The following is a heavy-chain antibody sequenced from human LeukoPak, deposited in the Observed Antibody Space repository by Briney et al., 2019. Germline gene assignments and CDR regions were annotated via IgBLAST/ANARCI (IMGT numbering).Heavy chain of an antibody. CDR2: ISSSSSYI. CDR3: ARDCVGYYYDSSGYWT. CDR1: GFTFSSYS. D-gene: IGHD3-22*01. Sequence: GGSLRLSCAASGFTFSSYSMNWVRQAPGKGLEWVSSISSSSSYIYYADSVKGRFTISRDNAKNSLYLQMNCLRAEGTAVYYCARDCVGYYYDSSGYWTWGQGTLVTVSS. J-gene: IGHJ5*02. V-gene: IGHV3-21*01.